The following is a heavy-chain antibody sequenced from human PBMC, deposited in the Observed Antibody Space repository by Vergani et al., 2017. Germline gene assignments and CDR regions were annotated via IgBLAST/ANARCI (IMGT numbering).Heavy chain of an antibody. CDR1: GGSFSGYY. J-gene: IGHJ4*02. V-gene: IGHV4-34*01. CDR2: INHSGST. CDR3: ARGYNGDYVRWLWFDY. D-gene: IGHD4-17*01. Sequence: QVQLQQWGAGLLKPSETLSLTCAVYGGSFSGYYWSWIRQPPGKGLEWIGEINHSGSTNYNPSLKSRVTISVDTSKNQFSLKLSSVTAADTAVYYCARGYNGDYVRWLWFDYWGQGTLVTVSS.